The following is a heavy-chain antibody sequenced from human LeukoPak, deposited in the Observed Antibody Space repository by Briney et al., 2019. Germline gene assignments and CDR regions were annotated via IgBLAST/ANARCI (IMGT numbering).Heavy chain of an antibody. Sequence: PGGSLKLSCAASGFTFSGSAMHWVRQASGKGLEWVGLIKSKANNYATAYAASVKGRFTISRDDSKNTAYLQMNSLKTEDTAVYYCTTRVGELFSVYYFGVDVWGQGTTVTVSS. CDR1: GFTFSGSA. CDR2: IKSKANNYAT. V-gene: IGHV3-73*01. CDR3: TTRVGELFSVYYFGVDV. J-gene: IGHJ6*02. D-gene: IGHD3-10*01.